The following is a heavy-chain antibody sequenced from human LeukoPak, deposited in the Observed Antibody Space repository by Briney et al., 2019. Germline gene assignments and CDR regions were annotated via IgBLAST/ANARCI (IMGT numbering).Heavy chain of an antibody. V-gene: IGHV1-18*01. Sequence: EASVKVSCKASGYTFTSYGISWVRQAPGQGLEWMGWISAYNGNTNYAQKLQGRVTMTTDTSTSTAYMELRSLRSDDTAVYYCARADTYYDILTGYGDYWGQGTLVTVSS. D-gene: IGHD3-9*01. CDR2: ISAYNGNT. J-gene: IGHJ4*02. CDR3: ARADTYYDILTGYGDY. CDR1: GYTFTSYG.